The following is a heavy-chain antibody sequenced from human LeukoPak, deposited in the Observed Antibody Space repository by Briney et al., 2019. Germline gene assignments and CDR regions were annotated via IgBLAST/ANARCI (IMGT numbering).Heavy chain of an antibody. V-gene: IGHV3-7*01. J-gene: IGHJ4*02. D-gene: IGHD1-26*01. CDR3: ARLGATSAACIY. Sequence: GGSLRLSCAASGFTFSTYWMSWVRQAPGKGLEWVANIHQDGSEKYYVDSVKGRFTLSRDNAKNSLYLQMDSLRAEDTAVYYCARLGATSAACIYWGQGTLVTVSS. CDR1: GFTFSTYW. CDR2: IHQDGSEK.